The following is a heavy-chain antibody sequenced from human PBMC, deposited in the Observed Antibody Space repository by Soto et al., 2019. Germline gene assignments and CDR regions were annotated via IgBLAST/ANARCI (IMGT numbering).Heavy chain of an antibody. CDR1: GDSISTVDYF. D-gene: IGHD2-15*01. J-gene: IGHJ5*01. CDR2: IYKSTAT. CDR3: ARGRYCLTGRCLPNWFDS. V-gene: IGHV4-30-4*01. Sequence: QVHLLESGPGLVKPSQTLSLTCSVSGDSISTVDYFWAWIRQPPGQALEYIGYIYKSTATYYNPSFETRVAISLGTSMSQFSRTVSSVTAADTAVYFCARGRYCLTGRCLPNWFDSWGQGTLVTVSS.